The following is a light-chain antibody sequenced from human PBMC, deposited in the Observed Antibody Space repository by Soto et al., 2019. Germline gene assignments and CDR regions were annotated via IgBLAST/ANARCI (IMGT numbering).Light chain of an antibody. CDR1: SGHSFYA. J-gene: IGLJ2*01. CDR2: LNSDGSH. CDR3: QTWVTGTYVV. Sequence: QLVRTQSPSASASLGASVKLTCTLSSGHSFYAIAWHQQQPEKGPRYLMKLNSDGSHSKGDGIPDRFSGSSSGAERYLTISSLQSEDEADYYCQTWVTGTYVVFGGGTQLTVL. V-gene: IGLV4-69*01.